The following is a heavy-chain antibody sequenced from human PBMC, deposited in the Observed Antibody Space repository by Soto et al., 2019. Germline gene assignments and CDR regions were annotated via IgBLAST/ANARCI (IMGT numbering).Heavy chain of an antibody. V-gene: IGHV1-69*05. J-gene: IGHJ5*02. CDR2: IIPIFGTA. CDR1: GGTFSSYA. CDR3: ARDATQVVPAAMYSWFDA. D-gene: IGHD2-2*01. Sequence: SVKVSCKASGGTFSSYAISWVRQAPGQGLEWMGGIIPIFGTAKYSQKFQGRVTITRDTSASTAYMELSSLRSEGTAVYYCARDATQVVPAAMYSWFDAWGQGTLVTVSS.